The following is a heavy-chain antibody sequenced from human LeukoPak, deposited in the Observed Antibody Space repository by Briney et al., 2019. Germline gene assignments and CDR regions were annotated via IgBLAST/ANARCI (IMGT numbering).Heavy chain of an antibody. CDR1: GFTFSRYW. J-gene: IGHJ4*02. CDR2: ITTSATTI. Sequence: GGSLRLSCAASGFTFSRYWMSWVRQAPGKGLEWTSYITTSATTIYYADSVKGRFTMSRDNAKNSLFLQMNSLRAEDTAVYYCARARGYCSGGFCYAYYFDYWGQGTLVTVSS. D-gene: IGHD2-15*01. V-gene: IGHV3-48*04. CDR3: ARARGYCSGGFCYAYYFDY.